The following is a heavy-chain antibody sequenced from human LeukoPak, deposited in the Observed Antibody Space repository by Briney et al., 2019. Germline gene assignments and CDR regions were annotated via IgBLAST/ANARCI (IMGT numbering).Heavy chain of an antibody. J-gene: IGHJ3*02. CDR3: ARQDITMIAFDI. Sequence: SETLSLTCTVSGGSISSSSYYWGWIRQPPGKGLEWIGSIYYSGSTYYNPSLKSRVTISVDTSKNQFSQKLSSVTTADTAVYYCARQDITMIAFDIWGQGTMVTVSS. CDR1: GGSISSSSYY. V-gene: IGHV4-39*01. D-gene: IGHD3-22*01. CDR2: IYYSGST.